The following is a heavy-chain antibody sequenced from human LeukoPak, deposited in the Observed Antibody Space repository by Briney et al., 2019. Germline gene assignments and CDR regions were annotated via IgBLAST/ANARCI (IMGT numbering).Heavy chain of an antibody. Sequence: GGSLRLSCAASGFTFSSYEMHWVRQAPGKELEWVAVITYDGSNKYYADSVKGRFTISIDNSKNNLYLQMNSLRAEDTAVYYCARDLDYWGQGTLVTVSS. CDR3: ARDLDY. CDR2: ITYDGSNK. V-gene: IGHV3-30*04. J-gene: IGHJ4*02. CDR1: GFTFSSYE.